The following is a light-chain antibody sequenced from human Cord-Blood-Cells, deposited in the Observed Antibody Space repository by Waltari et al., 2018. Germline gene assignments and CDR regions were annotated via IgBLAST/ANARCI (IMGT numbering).Light chain of an antibody. Sequence: SYVLTQTPSVSVAPGKTARITCGGNNFGRQSGHWYQQKPGQAPVLVVYDDSDRPSGIPERFSGSNSGNTATLTISRVEAGDEADYYCQVWDSSSDHWVFGGGTKLTVL. V-gene: IGLV3-21*03. J-gene: IGLJ3*02. CDR2: DDS. CDR3: QVWDSSSDHWV. CDR1: NFGRQS.